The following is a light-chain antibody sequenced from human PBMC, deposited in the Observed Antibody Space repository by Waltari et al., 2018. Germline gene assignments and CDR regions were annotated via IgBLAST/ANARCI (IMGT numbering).Light chain of an antibody. CDR2: AAS. J-gene: IGKJ1*01. CDR1: QGFSSW. CDR3: QQAYSLPRT. V-gene: IGKV1-12*01. Sequence: DIQMNQSPSSVSASVGDRVTITCRTSQGFSSWLAWYQQKPGNAPKLLIYAASTLQSGVPSRFSGSGSGTHFTLTISSLQPEDIATYYCQQAYSLPRTFGQGTTVEIK.